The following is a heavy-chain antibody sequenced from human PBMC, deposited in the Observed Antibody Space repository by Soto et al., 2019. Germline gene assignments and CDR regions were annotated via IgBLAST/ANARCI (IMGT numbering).Heavy chain of an antibody. CDR3: ARDGDYYDSSGYYWRYFDY. CDR1: GGSISSGNYY. J-gene: IGHJ4*02. D-gene: IGHD3-22*01. CDR2: ISYSGST. V-gene: IGHV4-30-4*01. Sequence: PSETLSLTCTVSGGSISSGNYYWSWIRQPPGKGLEWIGFISYSGSTYYNPSLKSRVTISVDTSKNQFSLKLSSVTAADTAVYYCARDGDYYDSSGYYWRYFDYWGQGTLVTVSS.